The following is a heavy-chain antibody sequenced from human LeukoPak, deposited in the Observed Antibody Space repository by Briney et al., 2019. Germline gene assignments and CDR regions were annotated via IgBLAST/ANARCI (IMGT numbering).Heavy chain of an antibody. V-gene: IGHV3-74*01. D-gene: IGHD1-1*01. CDR3: ARGYNFGLDY. J-gene: IGHJ4*02. CDR1: GFTFSSSW. CDR2: ISSDGSST. Sequence: GGSLRLSCAASGFTFSSSWMPWVRQAPGKGLVWVSRISSDGSSTNYADSVEGRFTISRDNAKNTLYLQMDSLRAEDTSVYYCARGYNFGLDYWGQGALVTVSS.